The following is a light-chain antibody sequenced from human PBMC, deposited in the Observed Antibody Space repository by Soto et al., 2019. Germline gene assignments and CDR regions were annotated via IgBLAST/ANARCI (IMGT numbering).Light chain of an antibody. Sequence: EVVLTQSPGTLSLSPGERATLSCRASLSVSKNYLAWYQQKPGQAPWLLIYAASSRATGIPDRFSGGGSGTDFTLTIGRLEPEDFAVYYCQQYGSAPRTFGQGTKVEVK. V-gene: IGKV3-20*01. J-gene: IGKJ1*01. CDR1: LSVSKNY. CDR3: QQYGSAPRT. CDR2: AAS.